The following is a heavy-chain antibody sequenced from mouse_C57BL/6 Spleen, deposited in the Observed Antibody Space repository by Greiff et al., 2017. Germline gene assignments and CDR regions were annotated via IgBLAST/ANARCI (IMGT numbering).Heavy chain of an antibody. Sequence: VQLQQSGPGLVAPSQSLSITCTVSGFSLTSYGVEWVRQSPGKGLEWLGVIWGVGSTNYNSALKSRLSISKDNSKSQVFLKMNSLQTDDTAMYYCASDPGYAMDYWGQGTSVTVSS. CDR1: GFSLTSYG. CDR3: ASDPGYAMDY. CDR2: IWGVGST. V-gene: IGHV2-6*01. J-gene: IGHJ4*01.